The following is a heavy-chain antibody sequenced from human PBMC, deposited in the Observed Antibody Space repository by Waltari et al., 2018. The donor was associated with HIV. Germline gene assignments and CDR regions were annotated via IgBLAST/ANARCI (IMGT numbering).Heavy chain of an antibody. CDR2: IYTSGST. CDR3: ARGLRLGELSLYKYAFDI. CDR1: GGSISSYY. D-gene: IGHD3-16*02. Sequence: QVQLEESGPGLVKPSETLSLTCTVSGGSISSYYWSWIRLPAGKGLEWIGRIYTSGSTNDNPSLKSRVTLSVDTSMNQFPLKLSSVTAADTAVYYCARGLRLGELSLYKYAFDIWGQGTMVTVSS. V-gene: IGHV4-4*07. J-gene: IGHJ3*02.